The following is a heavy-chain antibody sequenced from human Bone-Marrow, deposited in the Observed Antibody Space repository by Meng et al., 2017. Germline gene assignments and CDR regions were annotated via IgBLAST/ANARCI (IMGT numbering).Heavy chain of an antibody. V-gene: IGHV3-30*07. J-gene: IGHJ4*02. D-gene: IGHD1-26*01. CDR1: GFTFSSYA. Sequence: GESLKISCAASGFTFSSYAMHWVRQAPGKGLEWVAVISYDGSNKYYAESVKGRFTISRDNAKNSLYLQMNSLRADDTAVYYCARDRIVGATIDYWGQGTLVTVSS. CDR3: ARDRIVGATIDY. CDR2: ISYDGSNK.